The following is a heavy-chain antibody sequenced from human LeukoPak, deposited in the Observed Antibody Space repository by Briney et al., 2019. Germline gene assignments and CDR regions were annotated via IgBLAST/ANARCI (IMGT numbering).Heavy chain of an antibody. CDR2: IRYDGSNK. CDR1: GFTFSTYG. Sequence: GGSLRLSCAASGFTFSTYGMHWVRQAPGKGLEWVAFIRYDGSNKHYADSVKGRFTISRDNSKNTLYLQMNSLRAEDTAVYYCAKDPNYYDSSGYYGYYYYYMDVWGKGTTVTVSS. CDR3: AKDPNYYDSSGYYGYYYYYMDV. J-gene: IGHJ6*03. D-gene: IGHD3-22*01. V-gene: IGHV3-30*02.